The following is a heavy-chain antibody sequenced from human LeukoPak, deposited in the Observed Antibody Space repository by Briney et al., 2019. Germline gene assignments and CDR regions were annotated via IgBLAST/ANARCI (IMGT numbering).Heavy chain of an antibody. CDR3: ARDRSLAPNAFDI. CDR2: IHYSGST. CDR1: GGSINSGDYY. V-gene: IGHV4-30-4*01. J-gene: IGHJ3*02. Sequence: SQTLSLTCSVSGGSINSGDYYWSWIRQPPGKGLDWIGYIHYSGSTYYNPSLKSRVTISVDRTQNHFSLKLSSVTAADTAVYYCARDRSLAPNAFDIWGQGTVVTVSS.